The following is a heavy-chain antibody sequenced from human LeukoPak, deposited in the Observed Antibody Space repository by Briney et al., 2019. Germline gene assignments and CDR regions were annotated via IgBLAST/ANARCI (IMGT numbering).Heavy chain of an antibody. CDR3: ARQCCRGASPGFDP. D-gene: IGHD3-10*01. CDR1: GYSFTDYW. Sequence: HGESLKISCKGSGYSFTDYWIAWVRQMPGKGLEWMGSIYPGDPDTRYSPSFQGQVTFSADKSISTAYLQWSSLRASDTAIYYCARQCCRGASPGFDPWGQGTLVTVSS. CDR2: IYPGDPDT. J-gene: IGHJ5*02. V-gene: IGHV5-51*01.